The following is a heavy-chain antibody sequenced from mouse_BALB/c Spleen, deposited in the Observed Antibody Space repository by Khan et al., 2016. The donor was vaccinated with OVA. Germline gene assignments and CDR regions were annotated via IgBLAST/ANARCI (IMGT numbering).Heavy chain of an antibody. CDR1: GYTFTNYG. CDR2: INTYTGEP. J-gene: IGHJ1*01. V-gene: IGHV9-3-1*01. CDR3: ARDGNSWYFDV. D-gene: IGHD2-1*01. Sequence: QIQLVQSGPELKKPGETVKISCKASGYTFTNYGMNWVKQAPGKALKWMGWINTYTGEPTYADDFKGRFAFSLETSATTAYLQINNLKNEDTATNFCARDGNSWYFDVWGAGTTGTVSS.